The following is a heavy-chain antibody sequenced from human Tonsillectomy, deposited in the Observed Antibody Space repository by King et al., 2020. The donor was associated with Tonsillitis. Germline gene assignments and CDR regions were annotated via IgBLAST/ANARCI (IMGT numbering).Heavy chain of an antibody. Sequence: LQLQESGPGLVKPSETLSLTCSVSGGSISGRTYSWAWIRQPPGKGLEWIGTALSGGSTYHSPSLMSRLTISVDTSKNQFSLNLSSVTAADTAVYYCVRLRAVYYYDSRGYYGGNYFDSWGQGTLVTVSS. CDR1: GGSISGRTYS. CDR3: VRLRAVYYYDSRGYYGGNYFDS. V-gene: IGHV4-39*01. D-gene: IGHD3-22*01. J-gene: IGHJ4*02. CDR2: ALSGGST.